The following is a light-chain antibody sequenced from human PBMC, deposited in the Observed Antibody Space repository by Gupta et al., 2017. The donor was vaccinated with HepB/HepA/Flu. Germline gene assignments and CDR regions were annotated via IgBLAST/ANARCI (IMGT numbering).Light chain of an antibody. CDR1: QSLLHFNGYNL. CDR2: LGS. Sequence: DIVMTKSPLFLPVTHGEPASISCRSSQSLLHFNGYNLVDWYLQKPGQSPQLLIYLGSNRASGVPDRFSGSGSGTYFTLKISRVEADYVGVYYCMQALQTPWTFGQGTKVEI. V-gene: IGKV2-28*01. J-gene: IGKJ1*01. CDR3: MQALQTPWT.